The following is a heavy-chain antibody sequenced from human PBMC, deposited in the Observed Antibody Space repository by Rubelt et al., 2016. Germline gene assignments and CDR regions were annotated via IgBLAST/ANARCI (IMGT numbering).Heavy chain of an antibody. V-gene: IGHV3-30*02. CDR2: ISHDGSHE. Sequence: GGSLRLSCEESGLTFGSYAIHWVRQATGRGLEWLAFISHDGSHENDVDSVRGRFSISSDSSKNTLYLQMNNLRVEDSAVYHCAKDSTWAFDFWGQGTLVTVSS. CDR1: GLTFGSYA. J-gene: IGHJ4*02. CDR3: AKDSTWAFDF.